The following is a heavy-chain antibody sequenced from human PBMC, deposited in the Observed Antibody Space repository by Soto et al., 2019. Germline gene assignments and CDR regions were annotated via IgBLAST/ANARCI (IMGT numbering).Heavy chain of an antibody. D-gene: IGHD3-10*01. CDR3: ARGYYGSGDVGYYYGMDV. CDR1: GFTFSSYG. J-gene: IGHJ6*02. CDR2: IWYDGSNK. Sequence: QVQLVESGGGVVQPGRSLRLSCAASGFTFSSYGMHWVRQAPGKGLEWVAVIWYDGSNKYYADSVKGRFTISRDNSKNTLYLQINSLRAEDTAVYYCARGYYGSGDVGYYYGMDVWGQGTTVTVSS. V-gene: IGHV3-33*01.